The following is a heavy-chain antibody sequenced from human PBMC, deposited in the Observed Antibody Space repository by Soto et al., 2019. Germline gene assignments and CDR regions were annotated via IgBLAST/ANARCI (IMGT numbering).Heavy chain of an antibody. CDR1: GGPISSSSYY. J-gene: IGHJ4*02. D-gene: IGHD2-2*03. Sequence: PSEILSLTCTVSGGPISSSSYYWGWVRQPPGKGLEWIGSIYHTGSTYKSPSLKSRVTISVDTSKNQFSLKLTSVTAADTAVYYCSMDFDYWGQGTLVTVSS. CDR2: IYHTGST. CDR3: SMDFDY. V-gene: IGHV4-39*01.